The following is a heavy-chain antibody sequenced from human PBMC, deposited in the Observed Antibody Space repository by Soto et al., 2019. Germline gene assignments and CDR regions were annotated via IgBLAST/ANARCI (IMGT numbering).Heavy chain of an antibody. V-gene: IGHV1-69*01. Sequence: QVQLVQSGAEVKKPGSSVMVSCKASGGTFKNYGFSWVRQAPGHGLEWMGGIIPFFGTTNYAQNFQGRATITAVESTTTAYMELSSLRSEDTAVYYCASYEMLRGYYYYGLDVWGQGTTVTVSS. CDR1: GGTFKNYG. CDR3: ASYEMLRGYYYYGLDV. J-gene: IGHJ6*02. D-gene: IGHD3-10*01. CDR2: IIPFFGTT.